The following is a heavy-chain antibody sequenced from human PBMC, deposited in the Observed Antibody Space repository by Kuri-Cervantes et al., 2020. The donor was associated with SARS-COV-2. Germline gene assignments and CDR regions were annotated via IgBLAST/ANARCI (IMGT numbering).Heavy chain of an antibody. J-gene: IGHJ4*02. CDR1: GVPVTGGTYS. V-gene: IGHV4-61*09. CDR3: GRVSWLQLWRRYSDS. CDR2: LDTSGST. D-gene: IGHD5-24*01. Sequence: LRLSCAVSGVPVTGGTYSWAWIRQPAGKRLEWIGHLDTSGSTTYNPSLRGRVSISLDSSSNQVSLSLTSTTAADTAVYYCGRVSWLQLWRRYSDSWGQGTLVTVSS.